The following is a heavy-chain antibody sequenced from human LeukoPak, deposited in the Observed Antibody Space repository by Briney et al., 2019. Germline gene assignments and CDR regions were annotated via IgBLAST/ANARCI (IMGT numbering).Heavy chain of an antibody. V-gene: IGHV3-48*02. CDR1: GFTFSSYG. D-gene: IGHD5-24*01. CDR3: ARDRGIRDGYNPHYYGMDV. CDR2: ISSSSSTI. J-gene: IGHJ6*02. Sequence: GGSLRLSCAASGFTFSSYGMHWVRQAPGKGLEWVSYISSSSSTIYYADSVKGRFTISRDNAKNSLYLQMNSLRDEDTAVYYCARDRGIRDGYNPHYYGMDVWGQGTTVTVSS.